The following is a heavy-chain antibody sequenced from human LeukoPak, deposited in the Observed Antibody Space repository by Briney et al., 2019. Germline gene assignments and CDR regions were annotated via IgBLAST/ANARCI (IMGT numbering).Heavy chain of an antibody. D-gene: IGHD5-12*01. CDR3: ARDWDSGYDTYYFDY. CDR1: AFTFTTYA. V-gene: IGHV3-21*01. Sequence: GGSLRLSCAASAFTFTTYAMNWVRQAPGKGLEWVSSITSSSNYIYYADSVRGRFTISRDNAKNSLFLQMNSLRAEDTAVYYCARDWDSGYDTYYFDYWGQGTLVTVSS. CDR2: ITSSSNYI. J-gene: IGHJ4*02.